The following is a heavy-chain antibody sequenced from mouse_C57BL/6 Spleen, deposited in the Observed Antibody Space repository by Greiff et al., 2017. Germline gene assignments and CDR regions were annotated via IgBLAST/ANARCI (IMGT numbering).Heavy chain of an antibody. CDR3: ARHDYGSSWGFAY. V-gene: IGHV5-9*01. CDR1: GFTFSSYT. Sequence: EVKLVESGGGLVKPGGSLKLSCAASGFTFSSYTMSWVRQTPEKRLEWVATISGGGGNTYYPDSVKGRFTISRDNAKNTLYLQMSSLRSEDTALYYCARHDYGSSWGFAYWGQETLVTVSA. J-gene: IGHJ3*01. CDR2: ISGGGGNT. D-gene: IGHD1-1*01.